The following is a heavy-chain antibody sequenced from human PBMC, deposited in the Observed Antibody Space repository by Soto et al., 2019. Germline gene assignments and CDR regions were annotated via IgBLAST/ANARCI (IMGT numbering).Heavy chain of an antibody. Sequence: SETLSLTCTVSGGSISSYYWSWIRQPPGKGLEWIGYMYFRGSTNYNPSLKGRVTISADTSKNQFSLKLSSVTAADTAVYYCARANYGQWLAYWGQGTLVTVSS. CDR2: MYFRGST. J-gene: IGHJ4*02. V-gene: IGHV4-59*12. CDR1: GGSISSYY. D-gene: IGHD6-19*01. CDR3: ARANYGQWLAY.